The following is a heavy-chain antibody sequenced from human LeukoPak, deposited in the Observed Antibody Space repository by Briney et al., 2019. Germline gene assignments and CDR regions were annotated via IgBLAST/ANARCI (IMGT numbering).Heavy chain of an antibody. V-gene: IGHV4-59*08. CDR3: ARLRSYASGTYYNDY. CDR1: GGSLSSYY. D-gene: IGHD3-10*01. J-gene: IGHJ4*02. CDR2: IYYTGGT. Sequence: PSETLSLTCTVSGGSLSSYYWSWIRQPPGKGLEWIGYIYYTGGTNYSPSLKSRVTISVDTSKNQFSLKLSSVTAADTAVYYCARLRSYASGTYYNDYWGQGTLVTVSS.